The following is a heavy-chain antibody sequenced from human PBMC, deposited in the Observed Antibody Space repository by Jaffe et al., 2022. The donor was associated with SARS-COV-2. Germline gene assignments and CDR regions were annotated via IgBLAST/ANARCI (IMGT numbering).Heavy chain of an antibody. CDR1: GYSFTSYW. V-gene: IGHV5-51*01. CDR2: IHPGDSDT. D-gene: IGHD2-15*01. J-gene: IGHJ4*02. Sequence: EVQLVQSGAEVKKPGESLKISCKGSGYSFTSYWIGWVRQMPGKGLEWMGIIHPGDSDTIYSPSFQGQVTISADRSITTAYLQWSSLKASDTAMYYCARRHYCTGGSCYADYWGQGTLVTVSS. CDR3: ARRHYCTGGSCYADY.